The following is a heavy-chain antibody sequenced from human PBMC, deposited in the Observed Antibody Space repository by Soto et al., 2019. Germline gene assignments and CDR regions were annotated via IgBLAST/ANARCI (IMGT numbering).Heavy chain of an antibody. CDR3: AKGGAFNI. Sequence: QVQLVESGGSVVQPGGSRRLSCAASGFSFSYYGLHCVRQAPGKGLEWLALSTHDVHNRYYAHSVKGRFTISRDNSKNTIFLQMHSLKSEDTAVYYCAKGGAFNIWGKGTPVTASS. V-gene: IGHV3-30*18. D-gene: IGHD2-15*01. CDR1: GFSFSYYG. CDR2: STHDVHNR. J-gene: IGHJ4*02.